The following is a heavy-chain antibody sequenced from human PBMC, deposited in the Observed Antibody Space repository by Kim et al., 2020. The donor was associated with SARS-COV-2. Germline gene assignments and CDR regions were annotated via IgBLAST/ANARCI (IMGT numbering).Heavy chain of an antibody. Sequence: YADSVKGRFTISRDNSKNTLYLQMNSLRAEDTAVYYCAKATYGVTGYFDLWGRGTLVTVSS. CDR3: AKATYGVTGYFDL. V-gene: IGHV3-23*01. J-gene: IGHJ2*01. D-gene: IGHD4-17*01.